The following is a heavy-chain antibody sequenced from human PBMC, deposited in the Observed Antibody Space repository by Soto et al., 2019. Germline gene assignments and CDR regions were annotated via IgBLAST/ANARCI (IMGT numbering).Heavy chain of an antibody. CDR3: ARTVDTAMALT. D-gene: IGHD5-18*01. Sequence: QVQLQQWGAGLLKPSETLSLTCAVYGVSFSGYYWSWIRQPPGKGLEWIGEINHSGSTNYNPSLKGRVTISVDTSKNQFSLKLSSVTAADPAVYYCARTVDTAMALTWGQGTLVTVSS. V-gene: IGHV4-34*01. CDR1: GVSFSGYY. CDR2: INHSGST. J-gene: IGHJ5*02.